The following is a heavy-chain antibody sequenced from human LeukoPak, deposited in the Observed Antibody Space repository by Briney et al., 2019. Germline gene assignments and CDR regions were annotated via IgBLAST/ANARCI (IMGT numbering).Heavy chain of an antibody. V-gene: IGHV4-34*01. CDR3: ARAPGTTFDY. CDR1: GGSFSGYY. J-gene: IGHJ4*01. Sequence: SETLSLTCAVYGGSFSGYYWSWIRQPPGKGLEWIGEINHSWSTYYNPSLKSRVTISVDTSKNQFSLKLTSVTAADTAVYYCARAPGTTFDYWGHGNMVTVSS. D-gene: IGHD4-17*01. CDR2: INHSWST.